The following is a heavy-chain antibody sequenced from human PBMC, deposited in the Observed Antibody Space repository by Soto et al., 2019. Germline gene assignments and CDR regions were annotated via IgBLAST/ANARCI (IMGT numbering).Heavy chain of an antibody. D-gene: IGHD5-12*01. CDR3: AKGVTAIVATGSWFDH. Sequence: GGSLRLSCAVSGFTFNSYAMNWVRQAPGKGLEWVSSISGSGRTTYYADAVKGRFTISRDNSKNTLFLQMNSLRSEDTAVYYCAKGVTAIVATGSWFDHWGQGTLVTVSS. CDR2: ISGSGRTT. V-gene: IGHV3-23*01. CDR1: GFTFNSYA. J-gene: IGHJ5*02.